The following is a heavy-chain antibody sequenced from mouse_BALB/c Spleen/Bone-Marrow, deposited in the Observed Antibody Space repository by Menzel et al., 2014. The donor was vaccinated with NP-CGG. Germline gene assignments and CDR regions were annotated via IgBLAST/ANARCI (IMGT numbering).Heavy chain of an antibody. Sequence: VQLQQSGAELVRPGTSVKVSCKASGYAFTNYLIEWVKQRPGQGLEWIGVINPGSGGSNNNEKFKGKATLTADKSSSTAYMQLSSLTSDDSAVYFCARSTTVKDYFDYWCQGTTLTVSS. J-gene: IGHJ2*01. CDR2: INPGSGGS. CDR1: GYAFTNYL. CDR3: ARSTTVKDYFDY. V-gene: IGHV1-54*01. D-gene: IGHD1-1*01.